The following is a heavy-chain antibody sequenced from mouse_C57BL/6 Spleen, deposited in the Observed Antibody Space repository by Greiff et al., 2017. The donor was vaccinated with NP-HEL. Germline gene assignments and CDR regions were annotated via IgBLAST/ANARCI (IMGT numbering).Heavy chain of an antibody. CDR1: GFTFSSYA. D-gene: IGHD1-1*01. Sequence: EVKVVESGGGLVKPGGSLKLSCAASGFTFSSYAMSWVRQTPEKRLEWVATISDGGSYTYYPDNVKGRFTISRDNAKNNLYLQMSHLKSEDTAMYYCARDGRLDYWGQGTSVTVSS. CDR2: ISDGGSYT. J-gene: IGHJ4*01. V-gene: IGHV5-4*01. CDR3: ARDGRLDY.